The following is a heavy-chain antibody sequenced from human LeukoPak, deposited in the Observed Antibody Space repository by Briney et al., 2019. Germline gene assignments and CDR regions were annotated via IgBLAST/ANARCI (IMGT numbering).Heavy chain of an antibody. V-gene: IGHV1-2*02. CDR1: GYTFTSYG. D-gene: IGHD6-19*01. Sequence: GASVKVSCKASGYTFTSYGISWVRQAPGQGLEWMGWINPNSGGTNYAQKFRGRVTMTRDTSISTAYMELSRLRSDDTAVYYCASDSSGWYVPLDYWGQGTLVTVSS. CDR3: ASDSSGWYVPLDY. J-gene: IGHJ4*02. CDR2: INPNSGGT.